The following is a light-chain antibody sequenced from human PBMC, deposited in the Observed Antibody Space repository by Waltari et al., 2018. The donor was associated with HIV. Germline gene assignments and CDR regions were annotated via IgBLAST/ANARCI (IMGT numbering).Light chain of an antibody. Sequence: DIVMTQSPDSLAVYLGERATINCKSSQSVLYSSNNKNYLAWYQQKPGQAPKLLIYWASTRESGVPDRFSGSGSGTDFTLTISSLQAEDVAVYYCQQYYSTPPYTFGQGTKLEIK. CDR2: WAS. V-gene: IGKV4-1*01. CDR3: QQYYSTPPYT. CDR1: QSVLYSSNNKNY. J-gene: IGKJ2*01.